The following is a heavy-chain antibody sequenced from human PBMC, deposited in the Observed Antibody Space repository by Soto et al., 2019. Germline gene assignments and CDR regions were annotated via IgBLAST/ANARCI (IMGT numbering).Heavy chain of an antibody. Sequence: GASVKVSCKASGFTFTSSAVQWVRQARGQRLEWIGWIVVGSGNTNYAQKFQGRVTMTRDMSTSTVYMELSSLRSEDTAVYYCAREKRLELPEDAFDIWGQGTMVTVSS. CDR1: GFTFTSSA. J-gene: IGHJ3*02. V-gene: IGHV1-58*01. CDR3: AREKRLELPEDAFDI. CDR2: IVVGSGNT. D-gene: IGHD1-7*01.